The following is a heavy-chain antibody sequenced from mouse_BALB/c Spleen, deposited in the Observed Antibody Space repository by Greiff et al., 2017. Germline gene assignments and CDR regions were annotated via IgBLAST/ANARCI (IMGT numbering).Heavy chain of an antibody. CDR3: TRSGGKALYYFDY. Sequence: EVKLVESGTVLARPGASVKMSCKASGYSFTSYWMHWVKQRPGQGLEWIGAIYPGNSDTSYNQKFKGKAKLTAVTSASTAYMELSSLTNEDSAVYYCTRSGGKALYYFDYWGQGTTLTVSS. CDR2: IYPGNSDT. J-gene: IGHJ2*01. D-gene: IGHD1-3*01. CDR1: GYSFTSYW. V-gene: IGHV1-5*01.